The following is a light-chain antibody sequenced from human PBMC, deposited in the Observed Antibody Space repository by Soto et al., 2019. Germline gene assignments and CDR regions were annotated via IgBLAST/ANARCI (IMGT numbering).Light chain of an antibody. CDR3: QQYNNWPTIT. CDR1: QSVSSN. J-gene: IGKJ5*01. CDR2: GAS. Sequence: EIVMTQSPATLSVSPGERATLSCRASQSVSSNLAWYQQKPGQAPRLLIYGASNRATGIPARFSGSGSGTEFTLTISRLQSEDFAVYYCQQYNNWPTITFGQGTRLEI. V-gene: IGKV3-15*01.